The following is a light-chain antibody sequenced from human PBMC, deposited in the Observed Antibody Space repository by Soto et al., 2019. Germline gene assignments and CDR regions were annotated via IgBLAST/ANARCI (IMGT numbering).Light chain of an antibody. V-gene: IGLV2-23*01. J-gene: IGLJ1*01. Sequence: QSVLTQPASVSGSPGQSITISCTGTSSGVGSYNLVSWYQQHPGKAPKLMIYEGSKRPSGVSNRFSGSKSGNTASLTISGLQAEDEADYYCCSYAGSHYVFGTGTKVTV. CDR2: EGS. CDR3: CSYAGSHYV. CDR1: SSGVGSYNL.